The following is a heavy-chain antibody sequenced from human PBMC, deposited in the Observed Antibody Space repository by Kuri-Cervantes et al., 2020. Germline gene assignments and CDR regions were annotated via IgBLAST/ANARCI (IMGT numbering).Heavy chain of an antibody. CDR3: ARRDNYDILTGYSPSPFDY. Sequence: GSLRLFCTVSGGSISGSSYYWGWIRQPPGKGLEWIGSIYYSGSTYYNPSLKSRVTISVDTSKNQFSLKLSSVTAADTAVYYCARRDNYDILTGYSPSPFDYWGQGTLVTVSS. CDR2: IYYSGST. J-gene: IGHJ4*02. V-gene: IGHV4-39*01. CDR1: GGSISGSSYY. D-gene: IGHD3-9*01.